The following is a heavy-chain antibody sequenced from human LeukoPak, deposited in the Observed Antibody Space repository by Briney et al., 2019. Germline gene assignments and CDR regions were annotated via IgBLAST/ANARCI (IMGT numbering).Heavy chain of an antibody. CDR3: ARDLSSTRPFDY. CDR2: INPSGGST. D-gene: IGHD2-2*01. Sequence: GASVKVSCKASGYTFTSYYMHWLRQAPGQGLEWMGIINPSGGSTSYAQKFQDRVTMTRDTSTSTVYMELSSLRSEDTAVYYCARDLSSTRPFDYWGQGTLVTVSS. CDR1: GYTFTSYY. V-gene: IGHV1-46*01. J-gene: IGHJ4*02.